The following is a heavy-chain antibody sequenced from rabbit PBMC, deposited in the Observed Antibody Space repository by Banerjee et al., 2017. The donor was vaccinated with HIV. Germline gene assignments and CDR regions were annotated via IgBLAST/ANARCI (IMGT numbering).Heavy chain of an antibody. V-gene: IGHV1S40*01. CDR1: GIDFSSYYD. CDR3: ARYGDYTGYGAASL. D-gene: IGHD2-1*01. J-gene: IGHJ4*01. CDR2: IYTGDGRT. Sequence: QSLEESGGDLVKPGASLTLTCTASGIDFSSYYDMCWVRQAPGKGLEWIGCIYTGDGRTYYASWAKGRFTISKTSSTTVTLQMTSPTGADTATYFCARYGDYTGYGAASLWGQGTLVTVS.